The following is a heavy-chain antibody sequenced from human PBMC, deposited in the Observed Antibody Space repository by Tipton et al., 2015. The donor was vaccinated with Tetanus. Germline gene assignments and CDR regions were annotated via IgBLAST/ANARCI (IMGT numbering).Heavy chain of an antibody. D-gene: IGHD4-17*01. CDR2: IWYDGSNK. Sequence: SLRLSCAASGFTFSSYGMHWVRQAPGKGLEWVVVIWYDGSNKYYADSVKGRFTISRDNSKNTLYLQMNSLRAEDTAVYYCARVKTTVTNYYYYGMDVWGQGTAVAVSS. CDR3: ARVKTTVTNYYYYGMDV. CDR1: GFTFSSYG. V-gene: IGHV3-33*01. J-gene: IGHJ6*02.